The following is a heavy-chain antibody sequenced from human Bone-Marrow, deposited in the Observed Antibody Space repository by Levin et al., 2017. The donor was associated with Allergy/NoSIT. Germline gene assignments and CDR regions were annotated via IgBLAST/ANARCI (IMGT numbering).Heavy chain of an antibody. D-gene: IGHD4-17*01. Sequence: GGSLRLSCVVSGRAVRTNYMNWVRQAPGKGLEWVSIIYHGDKTYYADSVKGRFTISRDTSKNTLYLQMNSMRVDDTAVYYCSAGTYGEPDSWGQGTLVTVSS. CDR2: IYHGDKT. V-gene: IGHV3-53*01. CDR1: GRAVRTNY. CDR3: SAGTYGEPDS. J-gene: IGHJ4*02.